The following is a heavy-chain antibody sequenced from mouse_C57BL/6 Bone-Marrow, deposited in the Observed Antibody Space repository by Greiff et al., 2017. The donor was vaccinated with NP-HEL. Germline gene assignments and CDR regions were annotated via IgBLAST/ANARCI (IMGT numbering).Heavy chain of an antibody. CDR2: IDPYSGGT. CDR1: GYTFTGYW. Sequence: VQLQQPGAELVKPGASVKLSCKASGYTFTGYWMHWVKQRPGRGLEWIGRIDPYSGGTKYNEKFKSKATLTVDKPSSTAYMQLSSLTSEDSAVYYCARNGAGYFDVWGTGTTVTVSS. J-gene: IGHJ1*03. CDR3: ARNGAGYFDV. V-gene: IGHV1-72*01.